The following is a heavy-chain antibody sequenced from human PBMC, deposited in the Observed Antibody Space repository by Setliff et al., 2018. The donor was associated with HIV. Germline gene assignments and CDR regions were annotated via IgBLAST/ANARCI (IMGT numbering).Heavy chain of an antibody. CDR2: IYYSGST. V-gene: IGHV4-39*01. Sequence: PSETLSLTCTVSGGSISSSSYYWGWIRQPPGKGLEWIGSIYYSGSTYYNPSLKSRVTISVDTSENQFSLKLSSVTAADTAVYYCAKTYSSGWCPPCYYYYYGMDVWGQGTTVTVSS. CDR3: AKTYSSGWCPPCYYYYYGMDV. CDR1: GGSISSSSYY. J-gene: IGHJ6*02. D-gene: IGHD6-19*01.